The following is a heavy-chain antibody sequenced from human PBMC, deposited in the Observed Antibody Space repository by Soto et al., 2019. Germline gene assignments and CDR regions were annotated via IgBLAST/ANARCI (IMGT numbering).Heavy chain of an antibody. CDR1: GFTFSSYA. V-gene: IGHV3-30-3*01. Sequence: QVQLVESGGGVVQPGRSLRLSCAASGFTFSSYAMHWVRQAPGKGLEWVAVISYDGSNKYYADSVKGRFTISRDNSKNTLYLQMNSLRAEDTAVYYCARGGGSSSSLYYYYGMDVWGQGTKVTVSS. CDR3: ARGGGSSSSLYYYYGMDV. J-gene: IGHJ6*02. D-gene: IGHD6-6*01. CDR2: ISYDGSNK.